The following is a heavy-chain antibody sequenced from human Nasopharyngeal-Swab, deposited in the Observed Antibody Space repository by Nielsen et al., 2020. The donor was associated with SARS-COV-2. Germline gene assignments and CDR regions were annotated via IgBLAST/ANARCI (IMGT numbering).Heavy chain of an antibody. V-gene: IGHV3-9*01. CDR1: GFTFDHYA. CDR3: AKGGRIAMIEDF. D-gene: IGHD3-22*01. Sequence: SLKISCTASGFTFDHYAMNWVRQAPGKGLEWVSGINWNSGSPGYADSVKGRFTISRDNAKNTLYLQMNSLRAEDTALYYCAKGGRIAMIEDFWGQGTMVTVSS. J-gene: IGHJ3*01. CDR2: INWNSGSP.